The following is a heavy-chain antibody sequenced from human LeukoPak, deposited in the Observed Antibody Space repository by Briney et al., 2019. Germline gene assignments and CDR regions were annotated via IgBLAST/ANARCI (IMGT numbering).Heavy chain of an antibody. J-gene: IGHJ4*02. CDR3: ARGRGYYDSSGYI. Sequence: SETLSLTCAVYGGSFSGYYWSWIRHPPGKGLEWIGEINHSGSTNYNPSLKSRVTTSVDTSRNQFSLKLSSVTAADTAVYYCARGRGYYDSSGYIWGQGTLVIVSS. CDR1: GGSFSGYY. CDR2: INHSGST. D-gene: IGHD3-22*01. V-gene: IGHV4-34*01.